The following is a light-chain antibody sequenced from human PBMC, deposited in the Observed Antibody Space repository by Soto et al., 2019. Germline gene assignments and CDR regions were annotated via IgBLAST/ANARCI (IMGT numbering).Light chain of an antibody. V-gene: IGLV1-40*01. CDR2: GST. Sequence: QSVLTQAPSVSVAPGQRVTISCTGSSSNIGAGYDVHWYQQLPGTAPKLLIFGSTNRPSGVPDRFSGSKSGTSASLAITGLQAEDEADYSCQSYDSSLNNYVFGTGTKLTVL. CDR3: QSYDSSLNNYV. J-gene: IGLJ1*01. CDR1: SSNIGAGYD.